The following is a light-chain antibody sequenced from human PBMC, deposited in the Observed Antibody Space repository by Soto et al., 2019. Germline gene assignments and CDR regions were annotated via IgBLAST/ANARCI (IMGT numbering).Light chain of an antibody. Sequence: DIQMTQSPSSLSASVGDRVTITCRASRSISSFLNWYQQRPGKAPKLLIYPASSLQSGVPSRFSGSGSGTDFTLTISSLQPEDFATYYCQQSYTMPWTFGQGTKVEIK. CDR2: PAS. CDR3: QQSYTMPWT. J-gene: IGKJ1*01. CDR1: RSISSF. V-gene: IGKV1-39*01.